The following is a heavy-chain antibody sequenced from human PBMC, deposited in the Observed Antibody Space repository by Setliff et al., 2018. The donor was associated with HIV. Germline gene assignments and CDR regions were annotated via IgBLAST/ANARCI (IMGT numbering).Heavy chain of an antibody. CDR3: AKEGNSVDNWLDP. CDR2: IYHTGKT. J-gene: IGHJ5*02. Sequence: PSETLSLTCTVSGDPIFIGGYYWSWIRQHPGGGLEWIGYIYHTGKTYYNPSLQSRIIMSLDTSQNQFSLKLSSVTAADTAVYYYAKEGNSVDNWLDPWGPGTLVTVSS. CDR1: GDPIFIGGYY. D-gene: IGHD1-26*01. V-gene: IGHV4-31*03.